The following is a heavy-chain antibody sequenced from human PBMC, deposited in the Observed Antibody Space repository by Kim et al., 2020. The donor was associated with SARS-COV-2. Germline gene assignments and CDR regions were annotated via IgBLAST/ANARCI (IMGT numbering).Heavy chain of an antibody. J-gene: IGHJ3*02. CDR3: ARLGATAGREAFDI. V-gene: IGHV5-51*01. Sequence: GESLKISCQGSGYAFYGHWIGWVRQMPGKGLEWMGIIYPDDSRTTYTPSFQGHVTISTDKSISTANLQWSSLEASHTAMYYCARLGATAGREAFDIWGQGTMVPGSS. D-gene: IGHD3-16*01. CDR2: IYPDDSRT. CDR1: GYAFYGHW.